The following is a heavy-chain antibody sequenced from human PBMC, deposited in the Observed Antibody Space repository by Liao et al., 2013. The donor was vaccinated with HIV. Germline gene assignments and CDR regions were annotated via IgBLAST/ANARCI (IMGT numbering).Heavy chain of an antibody. CDR1: GGSIRGGSYY. CDR2: IYSSGSS. CDR3: ARAGGAFDI. V-gene: IGHV4-61*02. D-gene: IGHD4-23*01. J-gene: IGHJ3*02. Sequence: QVQLQESGPGLVKPSQTLSLTCSVSGGSIRGGSYYWGWIRQPAGKGLEWVGHIYSSGSSNYNPALKSRVAISADTSKNQVSLRVDSVTAPDTGVYYCARAGGAFDIWGQGTMVPVSS.